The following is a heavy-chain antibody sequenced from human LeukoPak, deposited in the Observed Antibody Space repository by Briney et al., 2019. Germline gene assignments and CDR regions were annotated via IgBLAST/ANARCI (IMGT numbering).Heavy chain of an antibody. J-gene: IGHJ4*02. D-gene: IGHD6-13*01. CDR3: AKPKQLVRSGYFDY. V-gene: IGHV3-30*18. Sequence: PGGSLRLSCAASGFTFSSYGMHWVRRAPGKGLEWVAVISYDGSNKYYADSVKGRFTISRDNSKNTLYLQMNSLRAEDTAVYYCAKPKQLVRSGYFDYWGQGTLVTVSS. CDR1: GFTFSSYG. CDR2: ISYDGSNK.